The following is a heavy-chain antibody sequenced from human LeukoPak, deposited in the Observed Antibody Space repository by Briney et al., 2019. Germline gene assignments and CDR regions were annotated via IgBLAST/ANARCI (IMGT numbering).Heavy chain of an antibody. D-gene: IGHD1-7*01. CDR2: IYYSGST. V-gene: IGHV4-59*11. Sequence: SETLSLTCTVSGGSISSHYWSWIRQPPGKGLEWVGYIYYSGSTNYNPSLKSRVTISVDTSKNQFSLKLSSVTAADTAVYYCARDLAGTGDYYYYYMDVWGKGTPVTVSS. J-gene: IGHJ6*03. CDR1: GGSISSHY. CDR3: ARDLAGTGDYYYYYMDV.